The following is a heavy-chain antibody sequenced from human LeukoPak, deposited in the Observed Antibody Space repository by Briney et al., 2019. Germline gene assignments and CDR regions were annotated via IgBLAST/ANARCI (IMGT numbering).Heavy chain of an antibody. V-gene: IGHV3-23*01. D-gene: IGHD6-13*01. CDR1: GFTFSSYA. CDR2: ISASGGST. CDR3: LSFQQLVDY. J-gene: IGHJ4*02. Sequence: SGGSLRLSCAASGFTFSSYAMSWVRQAPGKGLEWVSAISASGGSTYYADSVKGRFTISRDNSKNTLYLQMNSLRAEDTAVYYCLSFQQLVDYWGQGTLVTVSS.